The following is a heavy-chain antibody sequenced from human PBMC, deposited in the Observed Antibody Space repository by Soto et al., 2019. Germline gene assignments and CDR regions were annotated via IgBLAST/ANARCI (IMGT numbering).Heavy chain of an antibody. Sequence: EVQLLESGGGLVQPGGSLRLSCAASGFSFSSYAISWVRQAPGKGLEWVSSIGGRGGSTYYADSVKGRFTISRDNSKNTVYLQMNSLRVEDTAVYCCAKQGDYDFWSSSNNWLDPWGQGTLVTVSS. CDR1: GFSFSSYA. V-gene: IGHV3-23*01. CDR3: AKQGDYDFWSSSNNWLDP. CDR2: IGGRGGST. D-gene: IGHD3-3*01. J-gene: IGHJ5*02.